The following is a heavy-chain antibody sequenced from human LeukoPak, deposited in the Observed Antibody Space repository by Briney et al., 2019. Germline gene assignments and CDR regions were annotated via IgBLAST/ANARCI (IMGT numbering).Heavy chain of an antibody. V-gene: IGHV1-2*02. D-gene: IGHD6-19*01. CDR3: ARGSSGWYGPQADY. CDR1: GYTFTGYY. Sequence: ASVKVSCKASGYTFTGYYMHWVRQAPGQGLEWMGWINPNSGGTNYAQKFQGRVTMTRDTSISTAYMELSRLRSDDTAVYYCARGSSGWYGPQADYWGQGTLVTVSS. J-gene: IGHJ4*02. CDR2: INPNSGGT.